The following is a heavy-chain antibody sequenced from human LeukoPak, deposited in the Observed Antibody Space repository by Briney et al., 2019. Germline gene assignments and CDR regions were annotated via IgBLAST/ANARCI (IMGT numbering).Heavy chain of an antibody. D-gene: IGHD3-10*01. V-gene: IGHV1-46*01. Sequence: ASVQVSCKASGYTFTIYYIHWVRQAPGQGLEWMGIINPTRDSTSYAQKFQGRVTMTRDTSTSTVYMELSSLRSEDTAVYYCARAGIFDYWGQGTLVPVSS. CDR2: INPTRDST. CDR3: ARAGIFDY. CDR1: GYTFTIYY. J-gene: IGHJ4*02.